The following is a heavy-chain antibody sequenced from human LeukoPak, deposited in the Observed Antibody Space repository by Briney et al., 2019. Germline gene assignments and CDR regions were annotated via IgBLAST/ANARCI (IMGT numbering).Heavy chain of an antibody. Sequence: GGSLRLSWVPPGFALLSGTINCGRQAPGKGLEWVSSISSSSSYIYNADSVQGRFTISRDNAKNSLYLQMNNLRAEDTAVYYCAREPASVLIRSISGDMSNIWGQATMVTVSS. CDR3: AREPASVLIRSISGDMSNI. CDR1: GFALLSGT. V-gene: IGHV3-21*01. D-gene: IGHD2-2*01. J-gene: IGHJ3*02. CDR2: ISSSSSYI.